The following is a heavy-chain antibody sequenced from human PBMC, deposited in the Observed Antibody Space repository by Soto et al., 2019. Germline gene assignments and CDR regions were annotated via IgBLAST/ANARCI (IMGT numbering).Heavy chain of an antibody. CDR2: IYYSGST. CDR3: ARLVPTDPNAYYYYYMDV. CDR1: GGSISSYY. J-gene: IGHJ6*03. V-gene: IGHV4-59*08. D-gene: IGHD3-10*01. Sequence: SETLSLTCTVSGGSISSYYWSWIRQPPGKGLEWIGYIYYSGSTNYNPSLKSRVTISVDTSKNQFSLKLSSVTAADTAVYYCARLVPTDPNAYYYYYMDVWGKGTTVTVSS.